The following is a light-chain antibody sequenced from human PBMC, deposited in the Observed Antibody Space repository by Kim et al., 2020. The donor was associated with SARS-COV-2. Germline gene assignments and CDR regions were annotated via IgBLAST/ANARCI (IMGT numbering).Light chain of an antibody. Sequence: SYELTQPPSVSVAPGKTARITCEGNNIGSKSVHWYQQKPGQAPVLVIYYDSDRPSGIPERFSGSNSGNTAALTISRVEAGDEADYYCQVWDSSSDHPVFGGGTQLTV. J-gene: IGLJ3*02. CDR3: QVWDSSSDHPV. CDR1: NIGSKS. CDR2: YDS. V-gene: IGLV3-21*04.